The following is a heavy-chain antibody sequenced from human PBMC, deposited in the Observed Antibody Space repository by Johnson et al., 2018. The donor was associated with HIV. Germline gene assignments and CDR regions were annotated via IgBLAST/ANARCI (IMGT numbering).Heavy chain of an antibody. V-gene: IGHV3-11*04. CDR1: GFTFFDYY. J-gene: IGHJ3*02. CDR3: ARRFFPGITVALDAFDI. CDR2: ISSSGSTI. D-gene: IGHD6-19*01. Sequence: MLLVESGGGLVKPGGSLRLSCAAFGFTFFDYYMSWIRQAPGKGLEWVSYISSSGSTIYYADSVKGRFTISRDNAKNSLYLQMNSLRAEDTAVYYCARRFFPGITVALDAFDIWGQGTTVTVSS.